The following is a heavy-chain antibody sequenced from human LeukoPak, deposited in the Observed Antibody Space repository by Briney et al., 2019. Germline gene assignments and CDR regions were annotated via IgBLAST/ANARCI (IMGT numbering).Heavy chain of an antibody. CDR3: ARGRYYGSGSYYK. Sequence: GGSLRLSCAASGFTFSSYWMSWVRQAPGKGLEWVANIKQDGSEKYYVDSVKGRFTISRDNAKNSLYLQMNSLRAEDTAVYYCARGRYYGSGSYYKWGQGTLVTVSS. CDR2: IKQDGSEK. CDR1: GFTFSSYW. V-gene: IGHV3-7*01. D-gene: IGHD3-10*01. J-gene: IGHJ4*02.